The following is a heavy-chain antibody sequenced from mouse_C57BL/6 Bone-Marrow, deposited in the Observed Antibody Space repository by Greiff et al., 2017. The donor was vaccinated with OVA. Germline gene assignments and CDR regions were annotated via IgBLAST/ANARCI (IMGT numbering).Heavy chain of an antibody. D-gene: IGHD3-3*01. Sequence: EVQLQESGTVLVRPGASVKLSCKTSGYTFTSYWMHWVKQRPGQGLEWIGAIYPGNSDTSYNEKFKGKAKLTAVTSASTAYMELSSLTNENSAVYYCAMEGCSHYFDYWGQGTTLTVSS. J-gene: IGHJ2*01. CDR2: IYPGNSDT. CDR3: AMEGCSHYFDY. V-gene: IGHV1-5*01. CDR1: GYTFTSYW.